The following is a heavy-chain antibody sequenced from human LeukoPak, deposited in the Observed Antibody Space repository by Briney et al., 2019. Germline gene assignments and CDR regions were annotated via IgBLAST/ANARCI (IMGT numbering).Heavy chain of an antibody. Sequence: PSETLSLTCAVSDDSFSSHYWTWIRQPPGKGLEWIGYISYIGSTNYNPSLKSRVTISIDTSKNQFSLKLTSVTAADTAVYYCARATYYYDSSGYYYWYFDLWGRGTLVTVSS. CDR1: DDSFSSHY. CDR2: ISYIGST. CDR3: ARATYYYDSSGYYYWYFDL. D-gene: IGHD3-22*01. J-gene: IGHJ2*01. V-gene: IGHV4-59*11.